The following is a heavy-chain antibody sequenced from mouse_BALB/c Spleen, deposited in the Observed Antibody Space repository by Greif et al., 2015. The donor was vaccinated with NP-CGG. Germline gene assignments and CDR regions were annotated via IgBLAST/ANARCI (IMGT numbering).Heavy chain of an antibody. CDR2: INPSNGRX. D-gene: IGHD4-1*01. V-gene: IGHV1S81*02. Sequence: VQRVESGAELVKPGASVKLSCKASGYTFTSYWMHWVKQRPGQGLEWIGEINPSNGRXNYNEKFKSKATLTVDKSSSTAYMQLSSLTSEDSAVYYCARGPRTGTDWYSDVWGAGTTVTVSS. CDR3: ARGPRTGTDWYSDV. CDR1: GYTFTSYW. J-gene: IGHJ1*01.